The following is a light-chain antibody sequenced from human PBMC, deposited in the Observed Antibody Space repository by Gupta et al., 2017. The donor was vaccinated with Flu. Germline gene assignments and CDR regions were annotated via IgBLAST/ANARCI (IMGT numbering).Light chain of an antibody. CDR1: QSIRSW. CDR3: QQYNTYPT. V-gene: IGKV1-5*03. Sequence: VGDRVTITCRASQSIRSWLAWYQQKPGKAPNLLIYKSSSLESGVPPRFSGSGSGTEFTLTISSLQPDDFATYYCQQYNTYPTFGQGTKVEIK. CDR2: KSS. J-gene: IGKJ1*01.